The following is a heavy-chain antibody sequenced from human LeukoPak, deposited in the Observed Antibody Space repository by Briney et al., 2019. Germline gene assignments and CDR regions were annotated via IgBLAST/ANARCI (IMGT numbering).Heavy chain of an antibody. CDR1: GFTFHTYA. J-gene: IGHJ4*02. CDR2: ISGSGQST. CDR3: AKNQGGVAAASDY. V-gene: IGHV3-23*01. Sequence: GGSLRLSCVASGFTFHTYAMVWVRQAPGKGLEWVSTISGSGQSTYYADSVKDRFSISRDNSRNTLFLQMDGLRPEDTATYYCAKNQGGVAAASDYWGQGTVVTVSS. D-gene: IGHD6-13*01.